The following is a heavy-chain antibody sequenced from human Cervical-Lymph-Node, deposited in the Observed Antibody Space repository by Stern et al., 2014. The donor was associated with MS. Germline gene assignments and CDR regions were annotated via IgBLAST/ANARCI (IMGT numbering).Heavy chain of an antibody. CDR1: GFSLSMTGLG. CDR3: VHRHAHRSAYYPFDY. J-gene: IGHJ4*02. V-gene: IGHV2-5*02. Sequence: QVTLRESGPTLVRPTETLTLTCTFSGFSLSMTGLGVGWVRQPPGKALEWLALIFCDDDERYRPSLKSRLTITKDTSINQVVLTMTNMDPVDTATYYCVHRHAHRSAYYPFDYWGQGTLVTVSS. D-gene: IGHD3-22*01. CDR2: IFCDDDE.